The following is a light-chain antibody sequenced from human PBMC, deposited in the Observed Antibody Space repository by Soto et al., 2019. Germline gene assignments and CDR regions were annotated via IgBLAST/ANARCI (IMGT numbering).Light chain of an antibody. J-gene: IGLJ2*01. CDR2: EGS. V-gene: IGLV2-23*01. CDR3: CSYTTSRTVI. CDR1: SSDFGTYNL. Sequence: QSALTQPASVSGSPGQSITISCTGTSSDFGTYNLVSWYLHQPGKAPKLMLYEGSKRPSGVSNRFSGSKSGNTASLTISGLQAEDEADYYCCSYTTSRTVIFGGGTKLTVL.